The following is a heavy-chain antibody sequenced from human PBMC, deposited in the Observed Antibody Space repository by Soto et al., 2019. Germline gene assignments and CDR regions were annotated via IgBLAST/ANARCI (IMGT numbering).Heavy chain of an antibody. CDR3: AGEQYYGDYVRSDY. CDR1: GFTFSSYW. CDR2: IKQDGSEK. Sequence: EVQLVESGGGLVQPGGSLRLSCAASGFTFSSYWMSWVRQAPGKGLEWVANIKQDGSEKYYVDSVKGRFTISRDNAKNSLYLKMNSLRAEDTAVYYCAGEQYYGDYVRSDYWGQGTLVTVSS. J-gene: IGHJ4*02. V-gene: IGHV3-7*01. D-gene: IGHD4-17*01.